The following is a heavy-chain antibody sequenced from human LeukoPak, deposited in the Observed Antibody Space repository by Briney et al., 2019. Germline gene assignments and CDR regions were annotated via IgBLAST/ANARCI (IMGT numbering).Heavy chain of an antibody. J-gene: IGHJ4*02. D-gene: IGHD6-13*01. CDR3: ARTRVGQQPIYYFDY. Sequence: PSETLSLTCTVSGGSISSSSYYWGWIRQPPGKGLEWIGSIYYSGSTYYNPSLKSRVTISVDTSKNQFSLKLSSVTAADTAVYYCARTRVGQQPIYYFDYWGQGTLVTVSS. CDR2: IYYSGST. CDR1: GGSISSSSYY. V-gene: IGHV4-39*07.